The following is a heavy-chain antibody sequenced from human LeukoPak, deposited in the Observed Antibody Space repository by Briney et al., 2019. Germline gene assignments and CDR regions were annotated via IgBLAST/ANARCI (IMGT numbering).Heavy chain of an antibody. CDR1: GGTFSSYA. CDR2: IIPIFGTA. Sequence: SVKVSCKASGGTFSSYAISWVRQAPGQGLEWMGGIIPIFGTANYAQKFQGRVTITADESTSTAYMELSSLRSEDTAVYYRARESVYGDVDYYGMDVWGQGTTVTVSS. J-gene: IGHJ6*02. CDR3: ARESVYGDVDYYGMDV. V-gene: IGHV1-69*13. D-gene: IGHD4-17*01.